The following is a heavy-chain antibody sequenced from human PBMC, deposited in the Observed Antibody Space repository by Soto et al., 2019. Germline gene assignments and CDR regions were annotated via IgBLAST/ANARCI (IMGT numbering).Heavy chain of an antibody. D-gene: IGHD6-13*01. J-gene: IGHJ6*02. Sequence: GESLKISCKPSGYKFTSYWIGWVRQMPGKGLEWMGIIYPDDSDTTYSPSFEGQVTISADKSNSTAYLQWSSLKASDTATYYCARPGFSSSWYRMDVWGQGTTVTVSS. CDR3: ARPGFSSSWYRMDV. CDR2: IYPDDSDT. V-gene: IGHV5-51*01. CDR1: GYKFTSYW.